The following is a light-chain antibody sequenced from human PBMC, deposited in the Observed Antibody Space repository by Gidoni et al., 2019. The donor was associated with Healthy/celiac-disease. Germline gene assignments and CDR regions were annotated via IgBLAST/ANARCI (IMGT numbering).Light chain of an antibody. J-gene: IGLJ3*02. CDR3: NSRDSSGNHWV. CDR2: GKN. CDR1: SLRSYY. V-gene: IGLV3-19*01. Sequence: SSELTQDPAVSVALGQTVRITCQGVSLRSYYASWYQQKPGQAPVLGIYGKNNRPSGIPDRFSGSSSGNTASLTITGAQAEDEADYYCNSRDSSGNHWVFGGGTKLTVL.